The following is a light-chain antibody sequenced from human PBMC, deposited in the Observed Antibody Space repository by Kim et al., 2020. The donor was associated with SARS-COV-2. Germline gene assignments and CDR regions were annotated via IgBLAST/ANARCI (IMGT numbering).Light chain of an antibody. CDR3: QQYNNWPRT. V-gene: IGKV3-15*01. CDR2: GAS. CDR1: QSVSSN. J-gene: IGKJ5*01. Sequence: EIVMTQSPATLSVSPGERATLSCGASQSVSSNLAWYQQKPGQAPRHLIYGASTRATGIPARFSGSGSGTEFTLTISSLQSEDFAVYYCQQYNNWPRTFGQGTRLEIK.